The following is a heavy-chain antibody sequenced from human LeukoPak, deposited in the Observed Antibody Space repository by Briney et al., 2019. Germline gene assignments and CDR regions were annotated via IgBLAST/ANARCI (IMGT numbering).Heavy chain of an antibody. CDR2: IYYSGST. CDR3: ARTNFRGRSYWYFDL. J-gene: IGHJ2*01. Sequence: SETLSLTCTVSGGSISSSSYYWGWIRQPPGKGLEWIGSIYYSGSTYYNPSLKSRVTISVDTPKNQFSLKLSSVTAADTAVYYCARTNFRGRSYWYFDLWGRGTLVTVSS. V-gene: IGHV4-39*01. D-gene: IGHD3-16*01. CDR1: GGSISSSSYY.